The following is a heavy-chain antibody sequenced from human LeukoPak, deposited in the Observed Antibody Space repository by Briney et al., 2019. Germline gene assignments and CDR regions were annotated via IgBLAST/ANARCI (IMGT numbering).Heavy chain of an antibody. CDR3: ARGPSQTSFDY. J-gene: IGHJ4*02. D-gene: IGHD1-14*01. V-gene: IGHV1-69*13. Sequence: GASVKVSCKASGYTFTSYAMNWVRQAPGQGLEWMGGIIPIFGTANYAQKFQGRVTITADESTSTAYMELSSLRSEDTAVYYCARGPSQTSFDYWGQGTLVTVSS. CDR2: IIPIFGTA. CDR1: GYTFTSYA.